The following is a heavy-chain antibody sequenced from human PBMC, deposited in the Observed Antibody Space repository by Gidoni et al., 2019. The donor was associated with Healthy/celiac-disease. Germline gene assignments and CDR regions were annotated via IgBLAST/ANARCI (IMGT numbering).Heavy chain of an antibody. J-gene: IGHJ4*02. D-gene: IGHD6-13*01. CDR1: GFTFRSYW. CDR3: ARDGARGAAAGTSGVGGDY. V-gene: IGHV3-7*03. CDR2: IKQDGSEK. Sequence: EVQLVESGGGLVQPGGSLRLSCAASGFTFRSYWMSWVRQAPGKGLEWGANIKQDGSEKYYVDSVKGRFTISRDNAKNSLYLQMNSLRAEDTAVYYCARDGARGAAAGTSGVGGDYWGQGTLVTVSS.